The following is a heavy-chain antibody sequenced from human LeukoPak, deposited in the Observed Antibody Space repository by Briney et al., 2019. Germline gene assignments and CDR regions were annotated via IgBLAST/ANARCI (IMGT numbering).Heavy chain of an antibody. CDR1: GFTFSSYW. CDR3: ARDLNYYGSGSNLGY. D-gene: IGHD3-10*01. J-gene: IGHJ4*02. V-gene: IGHV3-11*01. Sequence: GGSLRLSCAASGFTFSSYWMSWIRQAPGKGLEWVSYISSSGSTIYYADSVKGRFTISRDNAKNSLYLQMNSLRAEDTAVYYCARDLNYYGSGSNLGYWGQGPLVTVSS. CDR2: ISSSGSTI.